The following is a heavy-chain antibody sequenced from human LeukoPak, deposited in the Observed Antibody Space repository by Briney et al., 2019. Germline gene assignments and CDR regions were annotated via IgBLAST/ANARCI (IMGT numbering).Heavy chain of an antibody. V-gene: IGHV4-61*09. D-gene: IGHD3-10*01. CDR2: IYTNGST. CDR1: NAFITSGSYY. CDR3: ATFLEASGSYYYYYMDV. Sequence: SETLSLTCTVSNAFITSGSYYWTWLRQSAGKGLEWIGHIYTNGSTTYNPSLKSRFTVSVDTSKNQFSLKLTSVTAADTAVYYCATFLEASGSYYYYYMDVWGKGTTVTVSS. J-gene: IGHJ6*03.